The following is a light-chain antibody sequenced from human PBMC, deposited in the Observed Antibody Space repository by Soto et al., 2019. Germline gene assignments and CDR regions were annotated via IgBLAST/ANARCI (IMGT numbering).Light chain of an antibody. CDR2: GAS. Sequence: EIVLTQSPGTLSLSPGGRATLSCRASQSVSRRLAWYQHRPGQSPRLLIYGASTRATGIPARFSGSWSGTEFTLTISSLQSEDFAVYYCQQYNNWPPVFGGGTKV. V-gene: IGKV3-15*01. CDR3: QQYNNWPPV. J-gene: IGKJ4*01. CDR1: QSVSRR.